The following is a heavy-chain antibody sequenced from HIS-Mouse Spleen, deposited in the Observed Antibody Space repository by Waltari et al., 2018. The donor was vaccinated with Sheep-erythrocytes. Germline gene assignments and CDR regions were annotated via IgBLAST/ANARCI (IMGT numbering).Heavy chain of an antibody. J-gene: IGHJ4*02. CDR1: GFTFSNAW. CDR2: IKSKTDGGTT. D-gene: IGHD3-3*01. Sequence: EVQLVESGGGLVKPGGSLRLSCAASGFTFSNAWMSWVRQAPGKGLEWVGRIKSKTDGGTTDYAAPVKGRFTISRDDSKNTLYLQMNSLKTEYTAVYYCTTDLYYDFWSGSKYFDYWGQGTLVTVSS. CDR3: TTDLYYDFWSGSKYFDY. V-gene: IGHV3-15*01.